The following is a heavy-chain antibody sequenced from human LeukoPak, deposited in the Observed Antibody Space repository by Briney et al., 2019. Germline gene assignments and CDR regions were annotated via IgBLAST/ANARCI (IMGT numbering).Heavy chain of an antibody. CDR1: GGSISSGGYY. J-gene: IGHJ2*01. D-gene: IGHD4-23*01. Sequence: SETLSLPCTVSGGSISSGGYYWSWIRQHPGKGLGWIGYIYYSGSTYYNPSLKSRVTISVDTSKTQCSLKLSSVTAAETAVYYCARLPTTVVTPIWYFDLWGRGTLVTVSS. V-gene: IGHV4-31*03. CDR3: ARLPTTVVTPIWYFDL. CDR2: IYYSGST.